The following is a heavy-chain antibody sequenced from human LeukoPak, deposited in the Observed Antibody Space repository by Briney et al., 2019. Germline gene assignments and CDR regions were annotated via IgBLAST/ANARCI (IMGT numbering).Heavy chain of an antibody. CDR3: AREYRHFYCSSTSCYSSSWFDP. CDR2: IYSGGST. J-gene: IGHJ5*02. D-gene: IGHD2-2*02. CDR1: GFTVSSNY. V-gene: IGHV3-53*01. Sequence: GGSLRLSCAASGFTVSSNYMSWVRQAPGKGLEWVSVIYSGGSTYYADSVKGRFTISRDNSKNTLYLQMNSLRAEDTAVYYCAREYRHFYCSSTSCYSSSWFDPWGQGTLVTVSS.